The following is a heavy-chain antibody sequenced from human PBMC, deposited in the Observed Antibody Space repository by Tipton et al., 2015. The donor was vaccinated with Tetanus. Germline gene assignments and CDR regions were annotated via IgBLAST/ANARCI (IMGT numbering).Heavy chain of an antibody. V-gene: IGHV5-51*01. CDR2: IYPGDSDT. CDR3: ALPRGDYDIGNWFDP. Sequence: QSGAEVKKPGESLKISCKGSGYSFTSYWIGWVRQMPGKGLEWMGIIYPGDSDTRYSPSLQGQVTISADKSISTAYLQWSSLKASDTAMYYCALPRGDYDIGNWFDPWGQGTLVTVSS. J-gene: IGHJ5*02. D-gene: IGHD3-9*01. CDR1: GYSFTSYW.